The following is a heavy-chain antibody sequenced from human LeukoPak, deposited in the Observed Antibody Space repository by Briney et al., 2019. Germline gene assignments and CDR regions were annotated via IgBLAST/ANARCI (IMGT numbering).Heavy chain of an antibody. CDR3: XXXXXXXXXTXXXXXFDW. CDR1: GFTFSIFW. J-gene: IGHJ4*02. CDR2: IMQDGSEK. Sequence: GGSLRLSCEASGFTFSIFWMSWVRQAPGEGLEWVANIMQDGSEKYYVDSVKGRFTISRDNAKNSLYLQMNSLRGEDTAVYYXXXXXXXXXXTXXXXXFDWWXXXXLVTVSS. V-gene: IGHV3-7*01.